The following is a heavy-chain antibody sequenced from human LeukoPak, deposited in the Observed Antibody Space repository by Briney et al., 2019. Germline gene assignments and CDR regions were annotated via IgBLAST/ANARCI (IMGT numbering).Heavy chain of an antibody. D-gene: IGHD2-21*02. CDR1: GFTFSSYA. Sequence: GGSLRLSCAASGFTFSSYAMHWVRQAPGKGPEWVAVISYDGSNKYYADSVKGRFTISRDNSKSTLYLQMNSLRAEDTAVYSCAKDKDTPATAQPQRGYFESWGQGTQVTVSA. J-gene: IGHJ4*02. CDR3: AKDKDTPATAQPQRGYFES. CDR2: ISYDGSNK. V-gene: IGHV3-30-3*01.